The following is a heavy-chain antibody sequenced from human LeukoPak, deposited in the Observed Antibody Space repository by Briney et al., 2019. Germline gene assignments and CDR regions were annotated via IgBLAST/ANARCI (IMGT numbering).Heavy chain of an antibody. Sequence: GRSLRLSCAASGFTFSSYGMHWVRQAPGKGLEWVAVISYDGSNKYYADSVKGRFTISRDNSKNTLYLQMNSLRAEDTAVYYCAKLDYYDSSGYSDSDYWGQGTLVTVSS. CDR2: ISYDGSNK. CDR1: GFTFSSYG. V-gene: IGHV3-30*18. J-gene: IGHJ4*02. CDR3: AKLDYYDSSGYSDSDY. D-gene: IGHD3-22*01.